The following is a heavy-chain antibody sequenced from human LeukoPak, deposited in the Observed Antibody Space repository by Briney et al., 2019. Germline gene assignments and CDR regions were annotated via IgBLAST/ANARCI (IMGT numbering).Heavy chain of an antibody. CDR3: ASMVRGVITVDY. CDR1: GGSISSSGYY. Sequence: SETLSLTCTVSGGSISSSGYYWGWIRQPPGKGLEWIGSMYYSGSTYYNPSLKSRVTISVDTSKNQFSLKLSSVTAADTAVYYCASMVRGVITVDYWGQGTLVTVSS. CDR2: MYYSGST. V-gene: IGHV4-39*07. D-gene: IGHD3-10*01. J-gene: IGHJ4*02.